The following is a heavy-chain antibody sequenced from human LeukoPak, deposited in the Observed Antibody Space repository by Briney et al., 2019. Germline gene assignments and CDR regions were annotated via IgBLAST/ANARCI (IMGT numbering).Heavy chain of an antibody. J-gene: IGHJ5*02. CDR2: IYYSGST. CDR1: GGSISSYY. D-gene: IGHD3-22*01. V-gene: IGHV4-59*01. Sequence: SEPLSLTCTVSGGSISSYYWSWIRQPPGKGLEWIGFIYYSGSTNYNPSLKSRVTISVDTSKNQFSLKLSSVTAADTAVYYCARGTMMVGPWGQGTLVTVYS. CDR3: ARGTMMVGP.